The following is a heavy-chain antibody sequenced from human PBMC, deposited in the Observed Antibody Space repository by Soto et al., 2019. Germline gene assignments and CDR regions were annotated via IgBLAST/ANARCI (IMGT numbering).Heavy chain of an antibody. CDR1: VYTFTSYG. CDR2: ISAYNGNT. Sequence: ASVKVSCKASVYTFTSYGISWVRQATGQGLEWMGWISAYNGNTNYAQKLQGRVTMTTDTSTSTAYMELRSLRSDDTAVYYCARDVPGFGYSGSSLDYYYYGMDVWGQGTTVTVSS. D-gene: IGHD1-26*01. CDR3: ARDVPGFGYSGSSLDYYYYGMDV. J-gene: IGHJ6*02. V-gene: IGHV1-18*01.